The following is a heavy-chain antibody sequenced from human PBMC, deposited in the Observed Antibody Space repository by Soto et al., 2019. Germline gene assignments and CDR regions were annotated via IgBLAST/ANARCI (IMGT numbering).Heavy chain of an antibody. CDR2: VSYDGSNQ. Sequence: QVQLVGSGGGVVQPGRSLRLSCAASGFTFSSYGMHWVRQAPGKGLEWVAIVSYDGSNQYYADSVKGRFTISRDNSKNTLYLQMNSLRAEYTAVYYCAKALGELSPESYDHWGQGILVTVSS. CDR3: AKALGELSPESYDH. CDR1: GFTFSSYG. D-gene: IGHD3-16*02. J-gene: IGHJ4*02. V-gene: IGHV3-30*18.